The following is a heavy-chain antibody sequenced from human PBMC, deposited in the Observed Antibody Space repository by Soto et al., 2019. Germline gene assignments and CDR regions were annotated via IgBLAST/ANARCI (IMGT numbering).Heavy chain of an antibody. CDR3: AKDRRSAWNYYYGMDV. D-gene: IGHD6-19*01. CDR1: EVTFSSYA. Sequence: GGSLRLSCAASEVTFSSYAMSWVRQAPGKGLEWVSGISGSGNSAYYADSVKGRFTISRDNSKNTLYLQMNSLRAEDTAAYYCAKDRRSAWNYYYGMDVWGQGTTVTVSS. J-gene: IGHJ6*02. CDR2: ISGSGNSA. V-gene: IGHV3-23*01.